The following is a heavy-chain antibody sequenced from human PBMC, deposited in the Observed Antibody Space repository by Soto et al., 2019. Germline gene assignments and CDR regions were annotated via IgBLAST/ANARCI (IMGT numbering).Heavy chain of an antibody. Sequence: QVQLVQSGAEVKKPGSSVKVSCKASGGTFSSYAISWVRQAPGQGLEWMGGIIPIFGTANYAQKFQGRVTITADEATSTAYMELSSLRSEDTAVYYCAPAAAGTEGDYYYYGMDVWGQGTTVTVSS. CDR3: APAAAGTEGDYYYYGMDV. D-gene: IGHD6-13*01. CDR2: IIPIFGTA. V-gene: IGHV1-69*12. J-gene: IGHJ6*02. CDR1: GGTFSSYA.